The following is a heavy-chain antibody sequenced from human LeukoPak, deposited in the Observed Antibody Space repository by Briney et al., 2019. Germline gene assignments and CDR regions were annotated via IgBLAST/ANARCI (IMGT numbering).Heavy chain of an antibody. Sequence: ASVKVSCKASGYTFTSYYMHWVRQAPGQGLEWMGIINPSGGSTSYAQKFQGRVTMTRDMSTSTVYMELSSLRSEDTAVYYCASTRGYDILTGYYTGYYFDCWGQGTLVTVSS. D-gene: IGHD3-9*01. CDR1: GYTFTSYY. CDR3: ASTRGYDILTGYYTGYYFDC. CDR2: INPSGGST. J-gene: IGHJ4*02. V-gene: IGHV1-46*01.